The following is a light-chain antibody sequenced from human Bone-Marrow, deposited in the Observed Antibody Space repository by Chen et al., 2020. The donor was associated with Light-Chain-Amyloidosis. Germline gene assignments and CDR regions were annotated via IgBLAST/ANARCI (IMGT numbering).Light chain of an antibody. V-gene: IGLV2-23*02. J-gene: IGLJ1*01. CDR2: EVE. CDR3: CSYAGASTYV. CDR1: RSDIGSFNL. Sequence: QSALTQPASVAGSPGQSITTSCTGTRSDIGSFNLVSWYQHHPDKAPKLIIYEVEKRPSGVSNRFSGSRSGNTASLTISGLQADDEAAYYCCSYAGASTYVFGTGTEVTVL.